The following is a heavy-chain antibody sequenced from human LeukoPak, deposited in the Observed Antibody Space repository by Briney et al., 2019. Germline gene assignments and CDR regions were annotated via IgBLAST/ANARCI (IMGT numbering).Heavy chain of an antibody. CDR2: INAHHGHR. J-gene: IGHJ5*01. V-gene: IGHV3-23*01. Sequence: GGSQGLSCEASGFAFIFFAMSCLTHARGKALEWVSTINAHHGHRSYDASVGGRFTSSKYNSKNTLYRQLNTQRADDTAVYYCAKPESGGLEVTADWFAPWGQGTLVVVSS. CDR1: GFAFIFFA. CDR3: AKPESGGLEVTADWFAP. D-gene: IGHD2-21*02.